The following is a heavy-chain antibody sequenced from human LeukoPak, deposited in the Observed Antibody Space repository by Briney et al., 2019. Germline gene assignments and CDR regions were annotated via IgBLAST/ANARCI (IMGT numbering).Heavy chain of an antibody. CDR1: GFTFSSYS. CDR3: ARDGNTVMVMVNDY. CDR2: ILSSSSYI. Sequence: GGSLRLSCAAYGFTFSSYSMNWVRQVPGKGLEWVSSILSSSSYIFYGDFMTGPFTISTDTAKNSLYLQMNGLRAEDTAVYYCARDGNTVMVMVNDYWGQGTLVTVSS. V-gene: IGHV3-21*01. D-gene: IGHD5-18*01. J-gene: IGHJ4*02.